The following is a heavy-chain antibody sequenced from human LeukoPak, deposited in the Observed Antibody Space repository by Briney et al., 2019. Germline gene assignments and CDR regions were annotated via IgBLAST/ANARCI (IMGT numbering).Heavy chain of an antibody. CDR1: GFTFSSYW. V-gene: IGHV3-74*01. Sequence: GGSLRLSCAASGFTFSSYWVHWVRQAPGKGLVWVSRINSDGSSTSYADSVKGRFTISRDNSKNTLYLQMNSLRAEDTAVYYCAKDTGGGSFDFWGQGTLVTVSS. CDR3: AKDTGGGSFDF. J-gene: IGHJ4*02. CDR2: INSDGSST. D-gene: IGHD5-18*01.